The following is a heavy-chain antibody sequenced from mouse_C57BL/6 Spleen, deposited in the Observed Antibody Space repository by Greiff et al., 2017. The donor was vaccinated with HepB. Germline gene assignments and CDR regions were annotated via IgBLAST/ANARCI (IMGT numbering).Heavy chain of an antibody. D-gene: IGHD2-2*01. V-gene: IGHV3-6*01. CDR2: ISYDGSN. Sequence: ESGPGLVKPSQSLSLTCSVTGYSITSGYYWNWIRQFPGNKLEWMGYISYDGSNNYNPSLKNRISITRDTSKNQFFLKLNSVTTEDTATYYCARDYGYDVYAMDYWGQGTSVTVSS. J-gene: IGHJ4*01. CDR3: ARDYGYDVYAMDY. CDR1: GYSITSGYY.